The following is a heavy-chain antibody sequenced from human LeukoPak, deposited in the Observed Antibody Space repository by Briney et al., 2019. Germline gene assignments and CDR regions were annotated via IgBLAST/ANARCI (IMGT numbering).Heavy chain of an antibody. CDR2: IRYDGSNK. V-gene: IGHV3-30*02. J-gene: IGHJ4*02. CDR3: AKDVGGVWELLGDY. D-gene: IGHD1-26*01. Sequence: GGSLRLSCAASGFTFSSHGMHWVRQAPGKGLEWVAFIRYDGSNKYYADSVKGRFTISRDNSKNTLYLQMNSLRAEDTAVYYCAKDVGGVWELLGDYWGQGTLVTVSS. CDR1: GFTFSSHG.